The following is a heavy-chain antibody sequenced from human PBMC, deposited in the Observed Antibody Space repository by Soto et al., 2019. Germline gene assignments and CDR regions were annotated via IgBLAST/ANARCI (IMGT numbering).Heavy chain of an antibody. V-gene: IGHV5-51*01. D-gene: IGHD5-12*01. CDR1: GYSFTSYW. J-gene: IGHJ3*02. CDR3: ATHKRWLQQGALDDAFDI. CDR2: IYPGDSDT. Sequence: PGESLKISCKGSGYSFTSYWIGWVRQMPGKGLEWMGIIYPGDSDTRYSPSFQGQVTISADKSISTAYLQWSSLKASDTAMYYCATHKRWLQQGALDDAFDIWGQGTMVTVSS.